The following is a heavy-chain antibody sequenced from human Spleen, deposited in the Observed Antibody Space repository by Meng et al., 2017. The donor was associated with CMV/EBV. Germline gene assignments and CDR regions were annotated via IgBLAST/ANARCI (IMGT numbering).Heavy chain of an antibody. J-gene: IGHJ5*02. CDR2: IRYDGRNK. V-gene: IGHV3-30*02. CDR3: AKGGIIAGWWFDP. Sequence: CAASGVNLSSSGMHWVRQAPGKGLEWVTFIRYDGRNKYYADSVKGRFTISRDNSKNTVYLQMNSLRSEDTGVYYCAKGGIIAGWWFDPWGQGTLVTVSS. D-gene: IGHD3-16*02. CDR1: GVNLSSSG.